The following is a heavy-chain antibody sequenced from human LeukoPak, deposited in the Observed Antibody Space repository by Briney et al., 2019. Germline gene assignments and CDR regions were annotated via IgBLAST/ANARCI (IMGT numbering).Heavy chain of an antibody. Sequence: PSETLSLTCAVYGGSFSGYYWSWIRQPPGKGLEWIGEINHSGSTNYNPSLKSRVTISVDTSKNQFSLKLSSVTAADTAVYYCARDGRKQWLVPRTWFAPGGREPRVTVP. CDR2: INHSGST. CDR1: GGSFSGYY. D-gene: IGHD6-19*01. V-gene: IGHV4-34*01. CDR3: ARDGRKQWLVPRTWFAP. J-gene: IGHJ5*02.